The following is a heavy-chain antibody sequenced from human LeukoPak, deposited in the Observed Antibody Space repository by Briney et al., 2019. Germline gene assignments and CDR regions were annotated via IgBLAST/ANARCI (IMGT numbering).Heavy chain of an antibody. CDR3: ARGESYVSELLDTLYYFDY. CDR1: GGSISSSSYY. J-gene: IGHJ4*02. V-gene: IGHV4-39*07. CDR2: IYYSGST. Sequence: SETLSLTCTVSGGSISSSSYYWGWIRQPPGKGLEWIESIYYSGSTYYNPSLKSRVTISVDTSKNQFSLKLSSVTAADTAVYYCARGESYVSELLDTLYYFDYWGQGTLVTVSS. D-gene: IGHD3-10*01.